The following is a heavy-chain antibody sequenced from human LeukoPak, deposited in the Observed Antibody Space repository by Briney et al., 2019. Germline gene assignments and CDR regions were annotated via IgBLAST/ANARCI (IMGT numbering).Heavy chain of an antibody. CDR3: ARDYCSSTSCQWDY. D-gene: IGHD2-2*01. J-gene: IGHJ4*02. Sequence: SETLSLTCTVSGGSISSYYWSWIRQPAGRGLEWIGRIYTSGSTNYNPSLKSRVTISVDKSKNQFSLKLSSVTAAGTAVYYCARDYCSSTSCQWDYWGQGTLVTVSS. V-gene: IGHV4-4*07. CDR1: GGSISSYY. CDR2: IYTSGST.